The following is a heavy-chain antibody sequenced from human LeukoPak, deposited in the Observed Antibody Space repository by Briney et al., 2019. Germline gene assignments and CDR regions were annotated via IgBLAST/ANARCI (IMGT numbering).Heavy chain of an antibody. J-gene: IGHJ5*02. Sequence: YPSETLSLTCTVSGGSISSGGYYWGWIRQPPGKGLEWIGSIYYSGSTYYNPSLKSPVTISVDASKNQFSLKLSSVTAADTAVYYCARGLANCSGGSCYIWFDPWGQGTLVTVSS. CDR2: IYYSGST. V-gene: IGHV4-39*07. D-gene: IGHD2-15*01. CDR1: GGSISSGGYY. CDR3: ARGLANCSGGSCYIWFDP.